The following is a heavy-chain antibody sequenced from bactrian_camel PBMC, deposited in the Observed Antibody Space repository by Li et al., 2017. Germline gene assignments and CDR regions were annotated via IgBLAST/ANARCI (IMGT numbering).Heavy chain of an antibody. CDR2: SSWSGDVT. CDR1: GFSLDDYA. D-gene: IGHD2*01. J-gene: IGHJ6*01. Sequence: VQLVESGGGLVQPGGSLRLSCVASGFSLDDYAMGWVRQAPGKGLEWVSGSSWSGDVTNYADSVKGRFTISRDNDVNTLYLQLNSLKPEDTAVYYCAAGAYYSGGYYYADFGYWGQGTQVTVS. CDR3: AAGAYYSGGYYYADFGY. V-gene: IGHV3-1*01.